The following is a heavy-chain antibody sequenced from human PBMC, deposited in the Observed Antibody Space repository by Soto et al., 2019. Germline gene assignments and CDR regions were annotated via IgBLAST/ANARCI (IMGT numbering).Heavy chain of an antibody. Sequence: ASLKDSCTASGGTFGSYAISWVRQSPCPLLEWMGVIIPIFGTANYAQKFQGRVTITADESTSTAYMELSSLRSEDTAVYYCARGLVAVVTAILSYYYYGMDVWGQGTTVTVSS. CDR2: IIPIFGTA. V-gene: IGHV1-69*13. CDR3: ARGLVAVVTAILSYYYYGMDV. CDR1: GGTFGSYA. J-gene: IGHJ6*02. D-gene: IGHD2-21*02.